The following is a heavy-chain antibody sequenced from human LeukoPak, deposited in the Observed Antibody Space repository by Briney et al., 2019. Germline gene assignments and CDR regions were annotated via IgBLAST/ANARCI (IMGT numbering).Heavy chain of an antibody. Sequence: PSQTLSLTCTVSGGSISSGSYYWSWIRQPAGKGLEWIGRIYTSGSTNYNPSLKSRVIISVDTSKNQFSLKLSSVTAADTAVYYCARECGSYPWYFDYWGQGTLVTVSS. V-gene: IGHV4-61*02. J-gene: IGHJ4*02. CDR1: GGSISSGSYY. CDR2: IYTSGST. D-gene: IGHD1-26*01. CDR3: ARECGSYPWYFDY.